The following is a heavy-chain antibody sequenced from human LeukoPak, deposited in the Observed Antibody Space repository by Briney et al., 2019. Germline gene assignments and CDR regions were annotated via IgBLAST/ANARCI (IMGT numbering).Heavy chain of an antibody. Sequence: PGGSLRLSCAAAGFTFSNAWMSWVRQAPGKGLEWVGGIKSKTDGGTTDYAAPVKGRFTISRDDSKNTLYLQMNSLKTEDTAVYYCTTQKAGGGWYFRMGAFDIWGQGTMVTVSS. V-gene: IGHV3-15*01. CDR1: GFTFSNAW. J-gene: IGHJ3*02. CDR3: TTQKAGGGWYFRMGAFDI. D-gene: IGHD6-19*01. CDR2: IKSKTDGGTT.